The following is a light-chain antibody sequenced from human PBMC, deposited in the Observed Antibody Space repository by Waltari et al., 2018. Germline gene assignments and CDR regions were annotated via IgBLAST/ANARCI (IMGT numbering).Light chain of an antibody. CDR3: SSYTSSATWV. CDR2: DVS. Sequence: QSALTQPASVSGSPGQSITISCTGTSSDIGAYDYVSWYHQHPGKAPKLMIYDVSNRPAGVSNRFAGSKSGHTASLPISGLQAEDEADYYCSSYTSSATWVFGGGTQLTVL. CDR1: SSDIGAYDY. V-gene: IGLV2-14*03. J-gene: IGLJ3*02.